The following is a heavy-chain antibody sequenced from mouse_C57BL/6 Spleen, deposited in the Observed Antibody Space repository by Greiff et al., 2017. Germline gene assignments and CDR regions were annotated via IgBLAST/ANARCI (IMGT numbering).Heavy chain of an antibody. J-gene: IGHJ4*01. D-gene: IGHD1-1*01. CDR2: IYPRDGST. Sequence: VKLMESGPELVKPGASVKLSCKASGYTFTSYDINWVKQRPGQGLEWIGWIYPRDGSTKYNEKFKGKATLTVDTSSSTAYMELHSLASEDSAVYCCARGIHYCGSGYAMDYWGQGTSVTVSS. CDR1: GYTFTSYD. V-gene: IGHV1-85*01. CDR3: ARGIHYCGSGYAMDY.